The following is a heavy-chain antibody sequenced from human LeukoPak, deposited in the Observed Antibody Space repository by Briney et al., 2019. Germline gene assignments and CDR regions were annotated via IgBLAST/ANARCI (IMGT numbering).Heavy chain of an antibody. Sequence: GRSLRLSCSTSGFTFGDHAMSWVRQAPGKGLEWVGFIRSRAYRGTTEYAASVRDRFTISRDDSKSIAYLQMNSLKIDDTAVYFCGRGPIELWLHNGIDVWGQGTTVTVSS. CDR1: GFTFGDHA. CDR3: GRGPIELWLHNGIDV. V-gene: IGHV3-49*04. J-gene: IGHJ6*02. D-gene: IGHD5-18*01. CDR2: IRSRAYRGTT.